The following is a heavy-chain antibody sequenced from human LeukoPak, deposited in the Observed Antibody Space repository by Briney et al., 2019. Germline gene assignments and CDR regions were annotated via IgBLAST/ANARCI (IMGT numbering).Heavy chain of an antibody. CDR3: ARAGGTYYGIAFDI. D-gene: IGHD1-26*01. Sequence: GGSLRLSCAASGFTSSSYGMHWVRQAPGKGLEWVAFIRYDGSNKYYADSVKGRFTISRDNSKNTLYLQMNSLRAEDTAVYYCARAGGTYYGIAFDIWGQGTMVTVSS. V-gene: IGHV3-30*02. J-gene: IGHJ3*02. CDR2: IRYDGSNK. CDR1: GFTSSSYG.